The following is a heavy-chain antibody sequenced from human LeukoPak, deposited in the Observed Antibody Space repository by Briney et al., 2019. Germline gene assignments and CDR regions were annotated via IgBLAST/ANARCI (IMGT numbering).Heavy chain of an antibody. J-gene: IGHJ1*01. V-gene: IGHV3-23*01. CDR3: AKDGGATMNPAPFQH. D-gene: IGHD1-26*01. CDR2: ISGSGGST. Sequence: GGSLRLSCAASGFTFSSYAMSWVRQAPGKGLEWVSAISGSGGSTYYADSVKGRFTISRDNSKNTLYLQMNSLRAEDTAVYYCAKDGGATMNPAPFQHWGQGTLVTVSS. CDR1: GFTFSSYA.